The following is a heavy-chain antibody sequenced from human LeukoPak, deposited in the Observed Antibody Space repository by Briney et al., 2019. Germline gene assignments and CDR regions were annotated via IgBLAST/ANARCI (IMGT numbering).Heavy chain of an antibody. D-gene: IGHD3-22*01. Sequence: GGSLRLSCAASGLTFSSYAMSWVRQAPGKGLEWVSAISGSGGSTYYADSVKGRFTISRDNSKNTLYLQMNSLRAEDTAVYYCAKDRMAGVVVNLIDYWGQGTLVTVSS. CDR1: GLTFSSYA. CDR2: ISGSGGST. CDR3: AKDRMAGVVVNLIDY. J-gene: IGHJ4*02. V-gene: IGHV3-23*01.